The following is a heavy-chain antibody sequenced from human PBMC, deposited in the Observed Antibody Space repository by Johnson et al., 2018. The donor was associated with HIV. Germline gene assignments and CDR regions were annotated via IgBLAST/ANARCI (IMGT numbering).Heavy chain of an antibody. Sequence: QVQLVESGGGVVQPGRSLRLSCAASGFTFSSYGMQWVRQAPGKVLEWVAVIWYDGSNKDYADSVKGRLTISRDNSKTTLYLQMNSLRAEDTAVYYCSKDYKNYYDSSGYKTGTFDIWGQVTMVTVSS. CDR1: GFTFSSYG. D-gene: IGHD3-22*01. V-gene: IGHV3-33*06. CDR2: IWYDGSNK. CDR3: SKDYKNYYDSSGYKTGTFDI. J-gene: IGHJ3*02.